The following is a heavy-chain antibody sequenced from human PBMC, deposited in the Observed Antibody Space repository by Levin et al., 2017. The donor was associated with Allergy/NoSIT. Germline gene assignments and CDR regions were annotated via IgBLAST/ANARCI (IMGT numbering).Heavy chain of an antibody. CDR2: INSGSRYI. CDR1: GFTFSTYN. CDR3: ARESSGWYSDSGGMDV. J-gene: IGHJ6*02. V-gene: IGHV3-21*01. D-gene: IGHD6-19*01. Sequence: PGGSLRLSCAASGFTFSTYNMNWVRQAPGKGLEWISSINSGSRYIYYADSVRGRFTISRDNAKNSLYLQMDSLRAEDTAVYYCARESSGWYSDSGGMDVWGQGTTVTVSS.